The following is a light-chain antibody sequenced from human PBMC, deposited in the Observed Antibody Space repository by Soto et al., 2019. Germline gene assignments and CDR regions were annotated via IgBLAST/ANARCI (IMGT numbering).Light chain of an antibody. CDR1: QSVSDNN. V-gene: IGKV3-20*01. J-gene: IGKJ2*01. CDR2: GAS. Sequence: EVVLTQSPGTLSLSPGDRGALSCRASQSVSDNNLAWYQLRPGQAPRLLIYGASRRATGIPDRFSGSGSRTDFTLTISGLEPEDFAVYYCQQFGSSLYTFGQGTKVEIK. CDR3: QQFGSSLYT.